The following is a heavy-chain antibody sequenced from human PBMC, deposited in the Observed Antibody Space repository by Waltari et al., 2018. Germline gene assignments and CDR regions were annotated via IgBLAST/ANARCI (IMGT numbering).Heavy chain of an antibody. V-gene: IGHV4-39*01. D-gene: IGHD3-16*01. CDR1: GGSISSSSYY. J-gene: IGHJ4*02. Sequence: QLQLQESGPGLVKPSETLSLTCTVPGGSISSSSYYWGCVRQPPGKGLEWIGSIYYRGSPYYNPSLKSRVTIAVDTSKNQFSRKLSSVTAAETAVYYCARPRRGGVGGIDYWGQGTLVTVSS. CDR3: ARPRRGGVGGIDY. CDR2: IYYRGSP.